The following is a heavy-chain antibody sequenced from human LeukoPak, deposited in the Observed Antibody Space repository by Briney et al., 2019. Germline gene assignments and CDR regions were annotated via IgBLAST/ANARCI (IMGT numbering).Heavy chain of an antibody. Sequence: NPSETLSLTCTVSGGSISSSSYYWGWIRQPPGKGLEWIGEINHSGSTNYNPSLKSRVTISVDTSKNQYSLKLSSVTAADTAVYYCARTRLLLWFGEFSFDYWGQGTLVSVSS. CDR1: GGSISSSSYY. CDR3: ARTRLLLWFGEFSFDY. CDR2: INHSGST. J-gene: IGHJ4*02. D-gene: IGHD3-10*01. V-gene: IGHV4-39*07.